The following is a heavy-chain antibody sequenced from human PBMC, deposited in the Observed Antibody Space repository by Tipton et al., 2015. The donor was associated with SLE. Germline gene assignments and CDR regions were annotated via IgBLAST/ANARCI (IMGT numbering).Heavy chain of an antibody. CDR3: ARYSYHYYSMDV. Sequence: TLSLTCSVTGDSITSDSYYWSWIRQPAGKGLEWIGYISFSGNTNYNPSLKSRVTISVDTSNNQFSLKLSAVTAADTAVYYCARYSYHYYSMDVWGKGTTVNVSS. CDR1: GDSITSDSYY. J-gene: IGHJ6*03. D-gene: IGHD2-15*01. CDR2: ISFSGNT. V-gene: IGHV4-61*10.